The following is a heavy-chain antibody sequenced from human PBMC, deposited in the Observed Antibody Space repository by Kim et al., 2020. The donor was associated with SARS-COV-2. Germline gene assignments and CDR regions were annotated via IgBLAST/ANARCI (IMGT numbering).Heavy chain of an antibody. V-gene: IGHV4-59*13. CDR1: GGSISSYY. J-gene: IGHJ6*01. D-gene: IGHD7-27*01. Sequence: SETLSLTCTVSGGSISSYYWSWIRQPPGKGLEWIGNIYYSGSTNYNPSLKSRVTISVDTSKNQISLKLSSVTAADTAAYYCARAGESGWSRVISGVEVWG. CDR2: IYYSGST. CDR3: ARAGESGWSRVISGVEV.